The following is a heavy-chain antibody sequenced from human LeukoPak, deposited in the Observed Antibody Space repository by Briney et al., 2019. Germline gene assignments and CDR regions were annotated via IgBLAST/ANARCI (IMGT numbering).Heavy chain of an antibody. Sequence: PSGTLSLTCAVSGGSISSNNWWSWVRPPPGKGLEWIGEIFRSGSTNYNPSLKSRVTISVDKSKNQFSLRLSSVTAADTAVYYCARVLSGSNFDYWGQGTLVTVSS. V-gene: IGHV4-4*02. CDR3: ARVLSGSNFDY. J-gene: IGHJ4*02. CDR1: GGSISSNNW. CDR2: IFRSGST. D-gene: IGHD3-22*01.